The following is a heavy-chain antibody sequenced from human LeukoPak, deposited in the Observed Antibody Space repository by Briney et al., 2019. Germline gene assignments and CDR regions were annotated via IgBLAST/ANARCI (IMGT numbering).Heavy chain of an antibody. CDR2: ISSSGSTI. D-gene: IGHD2-15*01. V-gene: IGHV3-11*04. J-gene: IGHJ4*02. Sequence: PGGSLRLSCAASGFTFSDYYMSWIRQAPGKGLEWVSYISSSGSTIYYADSVKGRFTISRDNAKNSLSLQMNSLRAEDTAVYYCARAEGLVVVAATIDYWGQGTLVTVSS. CDR1: GFTFSDYY. CDR3: ARAEGLVVVAATIDY.